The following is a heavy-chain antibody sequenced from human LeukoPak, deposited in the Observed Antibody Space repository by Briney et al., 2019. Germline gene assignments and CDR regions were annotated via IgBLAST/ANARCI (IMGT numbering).Heavy chain of an antibody. V-gene: IGHV1-18*01. CDR1: GYDFSRVG. CDR2: ISPYNGNT. J-gene: IGHJ4*02. Sequence: ASVKASCKASGYDFSRVGIIWVRRAPGQGLEWMGWISPYNGNTRYAQKFQGRVAMTTDTSTTTAYMELRGLRFNDTAVYCCARAGSGSGWYFDYWGQGTLVTVSS. CDR3: ARAGSGSGWYFDY. D-gene: IGHD6-19*01.